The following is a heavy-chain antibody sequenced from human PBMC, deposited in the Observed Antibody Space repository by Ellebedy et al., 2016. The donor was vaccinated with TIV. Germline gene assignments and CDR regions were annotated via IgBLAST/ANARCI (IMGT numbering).Heavy chain of an antibody. J-gene: IGHJ6*03. V-gene: IGHV3-30*04. CDR1: GFTFSSYA. CDR2: ISYDGSNK. CDR3: ARAQSLPSSGYYQNDPLYYYYYYMDV. D-gene: IGHD3-22*01. Sequence: GGSLRLSCAASGFTFSSYAMHWVRQAPGKGLEWVAVISYDGSNKYYADSVKGRFTISRDNSKNTLYLQMNSLRAEDTAVYYCARAQSLPSSGYYQNDPLYYYYYYMDVWGKGTTVTVSS.